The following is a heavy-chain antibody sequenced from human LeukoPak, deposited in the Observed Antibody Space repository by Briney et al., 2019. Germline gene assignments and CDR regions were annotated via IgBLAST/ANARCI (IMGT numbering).Heavy chain of an antibody. D-gene: IGHD1-26*01. Sequence: PGGSLRLSCAASGFTFSSYGMHWVRQAPGKGLEWVAVISYDGSNKYYADSVKGRFTISRDNSKNTLYLQMNSLRAEDTAVYYCAKEEWELHFGYWGQGTLVTVSS. J-gene: IGHJ4*02. CDR2: ISYDGSNK. V-gene: IGHV3-30*18. CDR1: GFTFSSYG. CDR3: AKEEWELHFGY.